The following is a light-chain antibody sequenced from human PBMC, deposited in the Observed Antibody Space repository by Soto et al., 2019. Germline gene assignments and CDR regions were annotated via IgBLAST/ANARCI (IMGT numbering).Light chain of an antibody. Sequence: QSVLTQPASVSGSPGQSITISCTGTSSDVGSYNLVSWYQQHPGKAPKLMIYEGSKRPSGVSNRFSGSKSGNTASLTISGLQAEDEADYYCCSYAGSSRVFGTGT. CDR3: CSYAGSSRV. V-gene: IGLV2-23*01. CDR1: SSDVGSYNL. CDR2: EGS. J-gene: IGLJ1*01.